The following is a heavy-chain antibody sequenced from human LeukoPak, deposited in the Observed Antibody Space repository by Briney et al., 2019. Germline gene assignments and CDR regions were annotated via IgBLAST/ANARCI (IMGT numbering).Heavy chain of an antibody. CDR3: ARGSSGVRGVIRLRFDP. V-gene: IGHV1-8*01. CDR2: MNPNRGNT. CDR1: GYTFTSYD. Sequence: ASVKVSCKASGYTFTSYDIHWVRQATGRGGEWMGWMNPNRGNTGYAQKLQGRVTLTRNTSISTAYMELSSLRSEDTAVYHCARGSSGVRGVIRLRFDPWGQGTRVSVSS. D-gene: IGHD3-10*01. J-gene: IGHJ5*02.